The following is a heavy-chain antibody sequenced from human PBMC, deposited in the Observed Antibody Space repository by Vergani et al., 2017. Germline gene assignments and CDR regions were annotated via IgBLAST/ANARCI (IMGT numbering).Heavy chain of an antibody. Sequence: EVQLVESGGGLVQPGRSLRLSCAASGFTFDDYAMHWVRQAPGKGLEWVSGISWNSGSIGYADSVKGRFTISRDNAKNSLYLQMNSLRAEDTALYYCARDWGPYGSGTHHRWGQGTLVTVSS. CDR1: GFTFDDYA. CDR3: ARDWGPYGSGTHHR. D-gene: IGHD3-10*01. CDR2: ISWNSGSI. J-gene: IGHJ4*02. V-gene: IGHV3-9*01.